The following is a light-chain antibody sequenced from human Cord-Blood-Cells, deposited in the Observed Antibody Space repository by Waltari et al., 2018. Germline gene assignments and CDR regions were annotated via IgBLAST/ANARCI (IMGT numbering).Light chain of an antibody. Sequence: QSALTQPASVSGSPGQSITIPCTGTCSDVGSYNLVSWYQQHPGKAPKLMIYEGSKRPSGVSNRFSGSKSGNTASLTISGLLAEDEADYYCCSYAGSSTYYVFGTGTKVTVL. CDR1: CSDVGSYNL. V-gene: IGLV2-23*01. CDR2: EGS. CDR3: CSYAGSSTYYV. J-gene: IGLJ1*01.